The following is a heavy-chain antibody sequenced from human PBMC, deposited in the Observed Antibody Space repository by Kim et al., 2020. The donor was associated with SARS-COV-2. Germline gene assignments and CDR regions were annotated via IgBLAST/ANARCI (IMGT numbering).Heavy chain of an antibody. Sequence: GGSLRLSCAASGLNLSDYSINWVRQAPGRGLDWVSYTSSTSSHIYYADSVKGRFTISRDNAKNSVYLQRNSLRADDTAVYYCARDARSHFRLQFAPWGQGTLVTVSS. CDR1: GLNLSDYS. J-gene: IGHJ5*02. CDR3: ARDARSHFRLQFAP. CDR2: TSSTSSHI. V-gene: IGHV3-21*06. D-gene: IGHD6-6*01.